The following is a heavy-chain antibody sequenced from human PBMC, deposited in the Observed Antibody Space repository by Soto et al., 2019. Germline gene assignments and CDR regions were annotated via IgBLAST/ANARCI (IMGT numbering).Heavy chain of an antibody. J-gene: IGHJ4*02. V-gene: IGHV3-30*18. CDR1: GFIFSNYG. CDR2: ISYDGSVK. CDR3: AKDGTGGPPYYFDY. D-gene: IGHD2-8*02. Sequence: QVQLVESGGGVVQPGRSLRLSCAASGFIFSNYGMHWVRQAPGKGLEWVTIISYDGSVKYYADSVKGRFTISRDNSKNTLYLQMNSLRAEDMAVYYCAKDGTGGPPYYFDYWGQGTLVTVSS.